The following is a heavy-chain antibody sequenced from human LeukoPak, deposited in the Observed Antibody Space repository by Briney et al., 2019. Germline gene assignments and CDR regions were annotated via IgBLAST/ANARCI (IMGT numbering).Heavy chain of an antibody. CDR2: IKSKTDGGTT. CDR1: GFTFSNAW. V-gene: IGHV3-15*01. J-gene: IGHJ4*02. D-gene: IGHD4-17*01. CDR3: TTGVDTSVVSTVTTVTEVDY. Sequence: GGSLRLSCAASGFTFSNAWMSWVRQAPGKGLEWVGRIKSKTDGGTTDYAAPVKGRFTISRDDSKNTLYLQMNSLKTEDTAVYYCTTGVDTSVVSTVTTVTEVDYWGQGTLVTVSS.